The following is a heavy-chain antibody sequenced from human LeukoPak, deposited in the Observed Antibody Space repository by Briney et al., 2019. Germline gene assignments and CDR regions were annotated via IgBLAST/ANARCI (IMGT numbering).Heavy chain of an antibody. CDR2: ISGSGSTI. D-gene: IGHD2-2*02. CDR1: GFTFSDYY. CDR3: ARRYCSSTSCYTAFDI. V-gene: IGHV3-11*01. J-gene: IGHJ3*02. Sequence: SGGSLRLSCAASGFTFSDYYMSWIRQAPGKGLEWVSYISGSGSTIYYADSVKGRFTISRDNAKNSLYLQMNSLRAEDTAVYYCARRYCSSTSCYTAFDIWGQGTMVTVSS.